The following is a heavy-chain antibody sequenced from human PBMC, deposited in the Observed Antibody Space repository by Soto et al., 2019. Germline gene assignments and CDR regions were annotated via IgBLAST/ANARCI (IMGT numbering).Heavy chain of an antibody. CDR3: TTGGRILWFGELSDNFDY. V-gene: IGHV3-15*01. J-gene: IGHJ4*02. CDR2: IKSKTDGETT. D-gene: IGHD3-10*01. CDR1: GFMFSGYA. Sequence: EVQLLESGGDLVQPGGSLRLSCAASGFMFSGYAMSWVRQAPGKGLEWVGRIKSKTDGETTDYAAPVKGRFTISRDDSKDTLYLQMKSLKTEDTAVYYCTTGGRILWFGELSDNFDYWGQGTLVTVSS.